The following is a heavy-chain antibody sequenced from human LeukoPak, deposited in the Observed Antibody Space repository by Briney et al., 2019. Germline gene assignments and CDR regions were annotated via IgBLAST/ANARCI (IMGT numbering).Heavy chain of an antibody. D-gene: IGHD3-9*01. V-gene: IGHV3-30*18. Sequence: PGGSLRLSCAASGFTFSSYGMHWVRQAPGKGLEWVAVISYDGSNKYYADSVKGRFTISRDNSKNTLYLQMNSLRAEDTAVYYCAKEPGYDILTGYYDYWGQGTLVTVSS. CDR2: ISYDGSNK. J-gene: IGHJ4*02. CDR1: GFTFSSYG. CDR3: AKEPGYDILTGYYDY.